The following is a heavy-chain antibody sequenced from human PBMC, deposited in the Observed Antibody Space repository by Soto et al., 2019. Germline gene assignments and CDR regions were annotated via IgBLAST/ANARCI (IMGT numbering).Heavy chain of an antibody. V-gene: IGHV3-21*01. CDR3: ARDPQYGDS. CDR1: GSTFRNYX. Sequence: VGSGRLSCAACGSTFRNYXINWVRQAPGKGEEWCSSISISIAYIYYADSVKGRFTIYRDNAKNLLYLQMSSMRGEDTAMYYCARDPQYGDSWGQGTMVTVSS. D-gene: IGHD2-2*01. J-gene: IGHJ4*02. CDR2: ISISIAYI.